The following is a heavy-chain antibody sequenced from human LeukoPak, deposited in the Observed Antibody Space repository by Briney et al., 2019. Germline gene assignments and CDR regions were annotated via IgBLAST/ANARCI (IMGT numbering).Heavy chain of an antibody. CDR3: AKQESFVAGTDYFDY. D-gene: IGHD6-19*01. J-gene: IGHJ4*02. V-gene: IGHV3-23*01. Sequence: TGGSLRLSCAASGFTFSSYAMSWVRQAPGKGLEWVSAISGSGGSTYYADSVKGRFTISRDNSKNTLYLQMNSLRAEDTAVYYCAKQESFVAGTDYFDYWGQGTLVTVSS. CDR2: ISGSGGST. CDR1: GFTFSSYA.